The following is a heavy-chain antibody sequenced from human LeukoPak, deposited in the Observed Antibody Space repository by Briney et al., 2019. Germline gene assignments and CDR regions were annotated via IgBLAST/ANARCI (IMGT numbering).Heavy chain of an antibody. J-gene: IGHJ4*02. CDR2: IKQDGSEK. CDR3: ARMRYSSH. Sequence: PGGSLRLSCAASGFTFSNDWMSWVRQAPGKGLEWVANIKQDGSEKNYVDSVKGRFTISRDNAKKSLYLQMNSLRAEDTAVYYCARMRYSSHWGQGTLVTVSS. CDR1: GFTFSNDW. D-gene: IGHD5-18*01. V-gene: IGHV3-7*01.